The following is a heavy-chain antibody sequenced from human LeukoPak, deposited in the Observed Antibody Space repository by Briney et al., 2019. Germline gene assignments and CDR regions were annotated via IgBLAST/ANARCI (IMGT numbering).Heavy chain of an antibody. CDR1: GFTFDDYA. J-gene: IGHJ6*02. V-gene: IGHV3-43*02. CDR3: AKNRESEMATMFRYYYGMDV. Sequence: PGGSLRLSCAASGFTFDDYAMHWVRQAPGKGLEWVSLISGDGGSTYYADSVKGRFTISRDNSKNSLYLQMNSLRTEDTALYYCAKNRESEMATMFRYYYGMDVWGQGTTVTVSS. D-gene: IGHD5-24*01. CDR2: ISGDGGST.